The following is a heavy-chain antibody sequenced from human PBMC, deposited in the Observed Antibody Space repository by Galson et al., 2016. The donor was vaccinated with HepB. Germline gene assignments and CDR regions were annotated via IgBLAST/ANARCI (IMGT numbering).Heavy chain of an antibody. V-gene: IGHV3-43D*03. CDR1: GFNFDDYA. J-gene: IGHJ3*02. D-gene: IGHD5-18*01. Sequence: LRLSCAASGFNFDDYAMHWVRQVPGKGLEWVSLISWDGGTTYYADSVKGRFTISRDNSKNSLYLQMSSLRPEDTALYYCSKDIGYSFGHDAFHIWGQGTIVTVSS. CDR2: ISWDGGTT. CDR3: SKDIGYSFGHDAFHI.